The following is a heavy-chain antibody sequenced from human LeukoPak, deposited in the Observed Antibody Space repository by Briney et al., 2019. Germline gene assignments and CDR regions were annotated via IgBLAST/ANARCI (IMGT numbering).Heavy chain of an antibody. CDR1: GGTFSSYA. CDR3: ARDSRSGYYPYYFDY. CDR2: IIPIFGTA. V-gene: IGHV1-69*01. J-gene: IGHJ4*02. D-gene: IGHD3-22*01. Sequence: SVKVSCKASGGTFSSYAISWVRQAPGQGLEWMGGIIPIFGTANYAQKFQGRVTITADESTSTAYMELSSLRSEDTAVYYCARDSRSGYYPYYFDYWGQGTQVTVSS.